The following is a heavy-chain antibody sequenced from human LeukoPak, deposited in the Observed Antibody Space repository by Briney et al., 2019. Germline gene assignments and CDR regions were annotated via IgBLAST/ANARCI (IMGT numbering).Heavy chain of an antibody. Sequence: ASVKVSCKASGGTFSSYAISWVRQAPGQGLEWMGIINPSGGSTSYAQKFQGRVTMTRDTSTSTVYMELSSLRSEDTAVYYCAREQQRPWGQGTLVTVSS. CDR1: GGTFSSYA. J-gene: IGHJ5*02. CDR2: INPSGGST. CDR3: AREQQRP. V-gene: IGHV1-46*01. D-gene: IGHD6-13*01.